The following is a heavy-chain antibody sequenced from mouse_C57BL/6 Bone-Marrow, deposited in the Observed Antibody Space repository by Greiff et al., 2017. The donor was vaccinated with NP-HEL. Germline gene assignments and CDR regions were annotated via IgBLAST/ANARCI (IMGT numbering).Heavy chain of an antibody. D-gene: IGHD2-1*01. Sequence: QVQLQQSGPELVKPGASVKLSCKASGYTFTSYDINWVKQRPGQGLEWIGWIYPRDGSSKYNEKFKGKATLTVDTSSSTAYMELHSLTSEDSAVYFCAREGNYDPAWFAYWGQGTLVTVSA. V-gene: IGHV1-85*01. J-gene: IGHJ3*01. CDR3: AREGNYDPAWFAY. CDR1: GYTFTSYD. CDR2: IYPRDGSS.